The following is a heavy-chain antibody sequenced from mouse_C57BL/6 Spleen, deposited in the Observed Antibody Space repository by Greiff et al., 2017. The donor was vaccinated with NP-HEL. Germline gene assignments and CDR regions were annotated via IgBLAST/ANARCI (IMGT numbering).Heavy chain of an antibody. Sequence: EVQLQESGEGLVKPGGSLKLSCAASGFTFSSYAMSWVRQTPEKRLEWVAYISSGGDYIYYADTVKGRFTISRDNARNTLYLQMSSLKSEDTAMYYCTRELRYSYAMDYWGQGTSVTVSS. CDR3: TRELRYSYAMDY. D-gene: IGHD1-1*01. CDR1: GFTFSSYA. V-gene: IGHV5-9-1*02. J-gene: IGHJ4*01. CDR2: ISSGGDYI.